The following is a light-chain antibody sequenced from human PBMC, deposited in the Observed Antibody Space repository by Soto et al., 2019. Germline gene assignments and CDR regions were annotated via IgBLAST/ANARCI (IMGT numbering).Light chain of an antibody. Sequence: EIVLTQSPGTLSLSPGERATLSCRASQSVSSSFLAWYQQKPGQAPRLLIYGATSRATGFPDRFSGSGSGTDFTLTISRLEPEDFAVYYCQLYDNLQSTFDQGTEVDIK. CDR1: QSVSSSF. CDR3: QLYDNLQST. CDR2: GAT. J-gene: IGKJ1*01. V-gene: IGKV3-20*01.